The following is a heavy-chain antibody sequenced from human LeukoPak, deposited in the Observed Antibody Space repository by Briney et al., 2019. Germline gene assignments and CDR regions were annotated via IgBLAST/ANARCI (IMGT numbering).Heavy chain of an antibody. V-gene: IGHV1-8*02. CDR2: MNPNSGNT. CDR1: GYTFTSYG. J-gene: IGHJ4*02. CDR3: AAGTTGTTLADY. D-gene: IGHD1-1*01. Sequence: GASVKVSCKASGYTFTSYGISWVRQAPGQGLEWMGWMNPNSGNTGYAQKFQGRVTMTRNTSISTAYMELSSLRSEDTAVYYCAAGTTGTTLADYWGQGTLVTVSS.